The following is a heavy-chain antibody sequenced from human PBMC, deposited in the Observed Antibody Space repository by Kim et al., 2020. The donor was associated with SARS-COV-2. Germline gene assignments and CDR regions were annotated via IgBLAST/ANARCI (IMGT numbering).Heavy chain of an antibody. J-gene: IGHJ4*02. CDR2: DGSNT. Sequence: DGSNTTYVDSVKGRFTISRDHAKNTLYLQMNSLRAEDTAVYYCARGDYYSYWGQGTLVTVSS. D-gene: IGHD3-22*01. CDR3: ARGDYYSY. V-gene: IGHV3-74*01.